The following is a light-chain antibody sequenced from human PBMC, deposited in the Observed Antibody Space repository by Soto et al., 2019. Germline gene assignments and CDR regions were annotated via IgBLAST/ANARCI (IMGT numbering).Light chain of an antibody. CDR2: DAS. V-gene: IGKV1-33*01. J-gene: IGKJ2*01. Sequence: DIQMTQSPSSLSASVGDRVTITCQASQDISNYLNWYQQKPGKAPKLLIYDASNLETGVPSRFSGSGSGTDFTFFISSLQPEDIATYYWQQYDNLPYTFGQGTKLEIK. CDR1: QDISNY. CDR3: QQYDNLPYT.